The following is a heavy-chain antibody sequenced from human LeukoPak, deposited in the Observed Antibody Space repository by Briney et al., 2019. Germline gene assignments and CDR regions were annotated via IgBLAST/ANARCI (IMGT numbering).Heavy chain of an antibody. CDR3: ARLSYYYDSSGYPTGAFDI. D-gene: IGHD3-22*01. V-gene: IGHV4-59*08. Sequence: SETLSLTCTVSGGSISSYYWSWIRQPPGKGLEWIGYIYYSGSTNYNPSLKSRVTISVDTSKNQFSLKLSSVTAADTAVYYCARLSYYYDSSGYPTGAFDIWGQGTMVIVSS. CDR2: IYYSGST. CDR1: GGSISSYY. J-gene: IGHJ3*02.